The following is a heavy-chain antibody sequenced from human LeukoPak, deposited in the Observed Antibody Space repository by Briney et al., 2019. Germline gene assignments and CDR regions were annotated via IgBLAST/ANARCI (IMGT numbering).Heavy chain of an antibody. CDR1: GFTFSSYG. D-gene: IGHD3-22*01. Sequence: GGTLRLSCAASGFTFSSYGMSWVRQAPGKGLEWVSAISGSGGSTYYADSVKGRFTISRDNSKNTLYLQMNSLRAEDTAVYYCAKVNSRNYYDSSGYLNWGQGTLVTVSS. CDR2: ISGSGGST. V-gene: IGHV3-23*01. J-gene: IGHJ4*02. CDR3: AKVNSRNYYDSSGYLN.